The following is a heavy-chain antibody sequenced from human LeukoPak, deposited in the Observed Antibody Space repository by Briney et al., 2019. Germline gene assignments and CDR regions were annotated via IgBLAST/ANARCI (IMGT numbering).Heavy chain of an antibody. Sequence: GGSLRLSCAASGFTFSSYAMSWVRQAPGKGLEWVSGISGSGGSTYYADSVKGRFTISRDKSKNTLYLQMNSLRAEDTAVYYCAKGSFEVTTPIDYWGQGTLVTVSS. CDR3: AKGSFEVTTPIDY. J-gene: IGHJ4*02. CDR1: GFTFSSYA. CDR2: ISGSGGST. D-gene: IGHD4-17*01. V-gene: IGHV3-23*01.